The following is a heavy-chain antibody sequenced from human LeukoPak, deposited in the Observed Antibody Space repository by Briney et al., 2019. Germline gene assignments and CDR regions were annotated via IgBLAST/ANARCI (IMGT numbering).Heavy chain of an antibody. CDR3: ARSTGYYKADAFDI. D-gene: IGHD3-9*01. Sequence: ASVKVSCKASGYTFTSYGISWVRQAPGQGLEWMGWISAYNANTNYAQKLQGRVTMTTDTSTSTAYMELRSLRSDDTAVYYCARSTGYYKADAFDIWGQGTMVTVSS. CDR2: ISAYNANT. J-gene: IGHJ3*02. V-gene: IGHV1-18*01. CDR1: GYTFTSYG.